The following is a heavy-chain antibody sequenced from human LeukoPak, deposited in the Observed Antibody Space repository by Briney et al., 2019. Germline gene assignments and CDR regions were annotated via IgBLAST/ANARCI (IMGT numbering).Heavy chain of an antibody. CDR3: ARGGYCSSTSCINDY. D-gene: IGHD2-2*01. Sequence: SETLSLTCAVYGGSFSGYYWSWIRQPPGKGLEWIGEINHSGSTNYNPSLKSRVTISVDTSKNQFSLKLSSVTAADTAVYYCARGGYCSSTSCINDYWGQGTLVTVSS. J-gene: IGHJ4*02. V-gene: IGHV4-34*01. CDR1: GGSFSGYY. CDR2: INHSGST.